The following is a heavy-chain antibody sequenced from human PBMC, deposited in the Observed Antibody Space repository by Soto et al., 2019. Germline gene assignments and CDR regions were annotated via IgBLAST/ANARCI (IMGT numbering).Heavy chain of an antibody. J-gene: IGHJ4*02. D-gene: IGHD1-26*01. CDR3: ARGGVGTTTNYDY. CDR2: INPNSGGT. CDR1: GYTFSVYY. V-gene: IGHV1-2*04. Sequence: ASVKVSCKASGYTFSVYYMHWVRQAPGQGLEWMGWINPNSGGTNYAQKFQGWVTMTRDTSIRTAYMELSRLRSDDTAVYYCARGGVGTTTNYDYWGQGTLVTVS.